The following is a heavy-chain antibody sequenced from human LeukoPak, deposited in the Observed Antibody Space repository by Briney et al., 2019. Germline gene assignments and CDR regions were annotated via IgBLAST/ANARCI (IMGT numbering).Heavy chain of an antibody. CDR3: ARDLRITMVRGVDYYYGMDV. V-gene: IGHV4-59*01. D-gene: IGHD3-10*01. Sequence: SETLSPTCTVSGGSISSYYWSWIRQPPGKGLEWIGYIYYSGSTNYNPSLKSRVTISVDTSKNQFSLKLSSVTAADTAVYYCARDLRITMVRGVDYYYGMDVWGQGTTVTVSS. CDR1: GGSISSYY. CDR2: IYYSGST. J-gene: IGHJ6*02.